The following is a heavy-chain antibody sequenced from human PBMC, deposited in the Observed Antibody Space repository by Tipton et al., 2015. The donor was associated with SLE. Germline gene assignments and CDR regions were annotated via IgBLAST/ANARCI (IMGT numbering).Heavy chain of an antibody. J-gene: IGHJ3*02. CDR2: IRYDGSNK. D-gene: IGHD2-21*02. V-gene: IGHV3-30*04. Sequence: SLRLSCAASGFTFSSYAMHWVRQAPGKGLEWVAFIRYDGSNKYYADSVKGRFTISRDNSKNTLYLQMNSLRAEDTAVYYCAREGSYCGGDCYSDAFDIWGQGTMVTVSS. CDR1: GFTFSSYA. CDR3: AREGSYCGGDCYSDAFDI.